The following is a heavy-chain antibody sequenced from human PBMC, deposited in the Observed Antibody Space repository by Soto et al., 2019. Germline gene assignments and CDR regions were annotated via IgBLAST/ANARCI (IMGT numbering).Heavy chain of an antibody. CDR1: GYTFTGYY. D-gene: IGHD2-15*01. CDR2: INPNSGGT. V-gene: IGHV1-2*04. Sequence: ASVKVSCKASGYTFTGYYMHWVRQAPGQGLEWMGWINPNSGGTNYAQKFQGWVTMTRDTSISTAYMELSRLRSDDTAVYYCAREAYCSGGSCYHRNWFDPWGQGTLVTVSS. J-gene: IGHJ5*02. CDR3: AREAYCSGGSCYHRNWFDP.